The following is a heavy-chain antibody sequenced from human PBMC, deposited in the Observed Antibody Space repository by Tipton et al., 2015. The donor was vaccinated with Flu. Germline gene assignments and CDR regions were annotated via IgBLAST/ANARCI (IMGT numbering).Heavy chain of an antibody. J-gene: IGHJ4*02. Sequence: TLSLTCSVSGASFGSGYYWGWIRQPPGKGLEWIGCVYHGGTTYYNPSLKSRVAISLDTFKNQFSLKLTSVTAADTAVYYCATTTYYYGSGSHDYWGQGTLVTVSS. V-gene: IGHV4-38-2*01. CDR3: ATTTYYYGSGSHDY. CDR1: GASFGSGYY. D-gene: IGHD3-10*01. CDR2: VYHGGTT.